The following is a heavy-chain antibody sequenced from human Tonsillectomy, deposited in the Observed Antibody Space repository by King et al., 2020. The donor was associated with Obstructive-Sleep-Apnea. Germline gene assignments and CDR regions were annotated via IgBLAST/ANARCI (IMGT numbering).Heavy chain of an antibody. CDR3: ARDALHYYDSSGYSFDY. CDR1: GGSISSGGYY. Sequence: QLQESGPGLVKPSQTLSLTCTVSGGSISSGGYYWSWIRQHPGKGLEWIGYIYYRGSTYYNPSLKSRVTISVDTSKNQFSLKLSSVTAADTAVYYCARDALHYYDSSGYSFDYWGQGTLVTVSS. V-gene: IGHV4-31*03. CDR2: IYYRGST. J-gene: IGHJ4*02. D-gene: IGHD3-22*01.